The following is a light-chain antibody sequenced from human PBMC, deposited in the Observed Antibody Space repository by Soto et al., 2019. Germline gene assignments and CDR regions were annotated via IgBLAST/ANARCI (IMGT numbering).Light chain of an antibody. CDR2: GAS. CDR1: LSVSGSQ. J-gene: IGKJ1*01. V-gene: IGKV3-20*01. CDR3: QQYVTSRRT. Sequence: VLTQSPGTLSLSPGERATLSCRASLSVSGSQLAWYQQKPGQPPRLLIYGASSRAAGIPDRFSGSGSGTDVTLTINRLEPEDFEVYYCQQYVTSRRTFGPGTKVEIK.